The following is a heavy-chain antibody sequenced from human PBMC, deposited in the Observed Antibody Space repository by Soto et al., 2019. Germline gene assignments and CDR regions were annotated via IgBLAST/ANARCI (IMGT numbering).Heavy chain of an antibody. CDR2: IIPIFGTA. J-gene: IGHJ6*02. CDR1: GGTFSSYA. V-gene: IGHV1-69*13. D-gene: IGHD1-26*01. Sequence: ASVKVSCKASGGTFSSYAISWVRQAPGQGLEWMGGIIPIFGTANYAQKFQGRVTITADESTSTAYMELSSLRSEDTAVYYCARDSSGSYGRDYYYGMDFWGQGTTVTVSS. CDR3: ARDSSGSYGRDYYYGMDF.